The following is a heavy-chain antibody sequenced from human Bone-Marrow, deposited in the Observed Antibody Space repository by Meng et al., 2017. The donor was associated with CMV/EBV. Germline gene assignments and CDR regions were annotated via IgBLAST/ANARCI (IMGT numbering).Heavy chain of an antibody. V-gene: IGHV3-73*01. Sequence: GESLKISCAASGFTFSESAIHWVRQASGKGLEWVGRMRSKANNYAIAYAAPLKGRFTISRDEPTNTVYLQINGLETEDTAVYYCTRFLDYRDHRGLDVWGQGTTVTVSS. CDR1: GFTFSESA. CDR2: MRSKANNYAI. D-gene: IGHD4-11*01. CDR3: TRFLDYRDHRGLDV. J-gene: IGHJ6*02.